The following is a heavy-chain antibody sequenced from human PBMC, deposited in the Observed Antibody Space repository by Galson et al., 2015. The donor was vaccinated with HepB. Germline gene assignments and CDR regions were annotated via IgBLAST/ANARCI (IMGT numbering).Heavy chain of an antibody. D-gene: IGHD2-15*01. CDR1: GFTFSHCG. J-gene: IGHJ3*02. Sequence: SLRLSCAASGFTFSHCGMHWVRQAPGKGLEWVAVIWNNGNNAYYADSVKGRFTISRDNAKNSLYLQMNSLRAGDTAVYYCARGGGAFDIWGQGTMVTVSS. V-gene: IGHV3-33*01. CDR2: IWNNGNNA. CDR3: ARGGGAFDI.